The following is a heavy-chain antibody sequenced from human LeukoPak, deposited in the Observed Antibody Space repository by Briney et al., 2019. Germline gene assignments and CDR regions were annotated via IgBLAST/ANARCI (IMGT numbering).Heavy chain of an antibody. V-gene: IGHV3-23*01. J-gene: IGHJ4*02. D-gene: IGHD3-9*01. CDR3: AKALLRYFDWEFDY. CDR2: ISSSGVST. CDR1: GFTFSSYA. Sequence: SGGSLRLSCAASGFTFSSYAMSWVRQAPGKGLEWVSTISSSGVSTDYIDSVKGRFTISRDNSEYTLYLQMNSLRAEDTAIYYCAKALLRYFDWEFDYWGQGTLVTVSS.